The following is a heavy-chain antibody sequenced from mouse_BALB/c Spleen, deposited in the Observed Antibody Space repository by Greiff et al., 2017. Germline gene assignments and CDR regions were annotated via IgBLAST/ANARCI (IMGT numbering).Heavy chain of an antibody. CDR1: GFTFSSYA. CDR2: ISSGGST. J-gene: IGHJ2*01. Sequence: EVHLVESGGGLVKPGGSLKLSCAASGFTFSSYAMSWVRQTPEKRLEWVASISSGGSTYYPDSVKGRFTISRDNARNILYLQMSSLRSEDTAMYYCASITTALYYFDYWGQGTTLTVSS. D-gene: IGHD1-2*01. V-gene: IGHV5-6-5*01. CDR3: ASITTALYYFDY.